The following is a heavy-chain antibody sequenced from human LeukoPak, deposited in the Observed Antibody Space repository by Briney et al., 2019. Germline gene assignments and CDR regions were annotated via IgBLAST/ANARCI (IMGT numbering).Heavy chain of an antibody. CDR2: IYSGGST. CDR3: ARSPNYYGSGSSTDY. V-gene: IGHV3-66*01. D-gene: IGHD3-10*01. J-gene: IGHJ4*02. CDR1: GFTVSSNY. Sequence: GGSLRLSCAASGFTVSSNYMSWVRQAPGKGLEWVSVIYSGGSTYYADSVKGRFTISRDNSKNTLYLQMSSLRAEDTAVYYCARSPNYYGSGSSTDYWGQGTLVTVSS.